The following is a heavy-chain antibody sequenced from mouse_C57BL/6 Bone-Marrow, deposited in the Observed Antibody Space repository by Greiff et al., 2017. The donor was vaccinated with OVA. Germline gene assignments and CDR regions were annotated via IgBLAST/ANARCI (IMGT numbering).Heavy chain of an antibody. V-gene: IGHV1-50*01. CDR3: ARRGLLLRLDY. CDR1: GYTFTSYW. Sequence: QVQLQQPGAELVKPGASVKLSCKASGYTFTSYWMQWVKQRPGQGLEWIGEIDPSDSYTNYNQKFKGKATLTVDTSSSTAYMQLSSPTSEDSAVYYCARRGLLLRLDYWGQGTTLTVSS. CDR2: IDPSDSYT. J-gene: IGHJ2*01. D-gene: IGHD1-1*01.